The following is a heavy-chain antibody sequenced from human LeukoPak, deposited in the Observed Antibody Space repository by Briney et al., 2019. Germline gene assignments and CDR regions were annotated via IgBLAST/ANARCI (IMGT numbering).Heavy chain of an antibody. J-gene: IGHJ4*02. V-gene: IGHV3-7*03. CDR2: IKEDGSLQ. D-gene: IGHD2-15*01. CDR1: GFSFSSYW. CDR3: ARGGGTFEF. Sequence: GGSLRLSGATSGFSFSSYWMSWVRQAPGKGLEWVANIKEDGSLQSYVDSVKGRFTISRDNTKNSLYLQLNSLRADDTAVYYCARGGGTFEFWGQGTLVTVSS.